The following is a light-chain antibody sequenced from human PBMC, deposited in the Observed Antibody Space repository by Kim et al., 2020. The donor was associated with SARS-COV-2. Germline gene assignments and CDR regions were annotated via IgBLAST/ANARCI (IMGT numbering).Light chain of an antibody. CDR1: QGISSY. V-gene: IGKV1-27*01. CDR2: EAS. Sequence: ASVGDRVTITCRASQGISSYLAWYQQKPGKVPSLLIYEASTLHSGVPSRFSGSGSGTDFTLTIDSLQPEDVATYYCQKYDTAPRTFGQGTKVDIK. J-gene: IGKJ1*01. CDR3: QKYDTAPRT.